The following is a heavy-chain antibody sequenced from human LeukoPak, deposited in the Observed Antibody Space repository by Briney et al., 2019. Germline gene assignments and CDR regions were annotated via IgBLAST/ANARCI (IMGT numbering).Heavy chain of an antibody. D-gene: IGHD6-13*01. J-gene: IGHJ1*01. CDR1: GGSFSGYY. CDR2: INHSGST. V-gene: IGHV4-34*01. CDR3: ARAAAAGTHFQH. Sequence: SGTLSLTCAVYGGSFSGYYWSWIRQPPGKGLEWIGEINHSGSTNYNPSLKSRVTISVDTSKNQFSLKLSSVTAADTAVYYCARAAAAGTHFQHWGQGTLVTVSS.